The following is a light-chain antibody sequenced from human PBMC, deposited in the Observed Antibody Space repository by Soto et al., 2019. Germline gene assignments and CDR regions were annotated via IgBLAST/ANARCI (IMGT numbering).Light chain of an antibody. Sequence: EIVLTQSPATLSLSPGERATLSCRASQSVSKYLAWFQPKPGQPPRLLIYDALNRATGIPARFSGGGSGTDFPLTISSLEPEDFGIYFCQQRSGLPHTFGQGTKLEIK. CDR3: QQRSGLPHT. J-gene: IGKJ2*01. V-gene: IGKV3-11*01. CDR2: DAL. CDR1: QSVSKY.